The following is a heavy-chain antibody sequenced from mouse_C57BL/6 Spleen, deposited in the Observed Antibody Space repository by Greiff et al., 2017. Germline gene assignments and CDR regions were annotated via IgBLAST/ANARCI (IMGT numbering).Heavy chain of an antibody. V-gene: IGHV1-69*01. CDR1: GYTFTRYW. Sequence: QVQLQQPGAELVMPGASVKLSCKASGYTFTRYWMHWVKQRPGQGLEWIGEIDPSDSYTNYNQKFKGKSTLTVDKSSSTAYMQLSSLTSEDAAVYYCARGGLGRFDYWGQGTTLTVSS. CDR3: ARGGLGRFDY. CDR2: IDPSDSYT. J-gene: IGHJ2*01. D-gene: IGHD4-1*01.